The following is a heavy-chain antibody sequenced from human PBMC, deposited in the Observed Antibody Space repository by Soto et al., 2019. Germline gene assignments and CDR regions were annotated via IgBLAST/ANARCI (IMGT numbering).Heavy chain of an antibody. CDR3: TSAGQYCTSTTCKAY. CDR2: IKSKKDGGTT. D-gene: IGHD2-2*01. Sequence: EVQVVESGGGLVKPGGSLRLSCAASGFGFTNSWMNWVRQAPGKGLEWVGRIKSKKDGGTTDYDAPVQGRFTISREDSKTTIYLQMNSLKTEDAAVYYCTSAGQYCTSTTCKAYWGQGTPVTVSS. V-gene: IGHV3-15*07. CDR1: GFGFTNSW. J-gene: IGHJ4*02.